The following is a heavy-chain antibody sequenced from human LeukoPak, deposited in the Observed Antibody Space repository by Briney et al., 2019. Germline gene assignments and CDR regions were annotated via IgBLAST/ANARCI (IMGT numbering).Heavy chain of an antibody. D-gene: IGHD2-2*01. CDR3: AKWGLYCSSTSCYAPFQH. CDR1: GFTFSSYA. Sequence: GGSLRLSCAASGFTFSSYAMSWVRQAPGKGREWVSAISVSGGSTYYADSVKGRFTISRDNSKNTLYLQMNSLRAEDTAVYYCAKWGLYCSSTSCYAPFQHWGQGTLVTVSS. J-gene: IGHJ1*01. CDR2: ISVSGGST. V-gene: IGHV3-23*01.